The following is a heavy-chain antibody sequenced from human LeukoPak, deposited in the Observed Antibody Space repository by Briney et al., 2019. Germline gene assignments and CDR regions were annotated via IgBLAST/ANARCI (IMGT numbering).Heavy chain of an antibody. CDR1: GYIFTNYW. CDR2: ILPGDSDT. Sequence: GESLKISCRASGYIFTNYWIAWVRWMPGEGLQWMGIILPGDSDTRYSPSFRGQVPISAETSTRTAYLPWTSLRASDSAIYYCARQGAGASYYDPTGLPRGAFDSWGQGTTVTVSS. CDR3: ARQGAGASYYDPTGLPRGAFDS. J-gene: IGHJ3*02. D-gene: IGHD3-22*01. V-gene: IGHV5-51*01.